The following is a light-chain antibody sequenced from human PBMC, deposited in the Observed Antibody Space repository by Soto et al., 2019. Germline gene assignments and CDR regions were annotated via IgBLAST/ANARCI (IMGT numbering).Light chain of an antibody. CDR3: QQRYDWPLT. CDR1: QTVYNY. Sequence: EIVLTQSPATLSLSPGERATLSCRASQTVYNYLAWYQQRPGQAPRLLIYDASNRATGVPARFSGSGSGTDFTLTISSLEPDDLAVYFGQQRYDWPLTFGGGSRIEMK. V-gene: IGKV3-11*01. J-gene: IGKJ4*01. CDR2: DAS.